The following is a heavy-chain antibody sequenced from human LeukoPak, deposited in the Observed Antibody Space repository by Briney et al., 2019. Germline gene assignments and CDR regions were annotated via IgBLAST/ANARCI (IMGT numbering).Heavy chain of an antibody. J-gene: IGHJ6*03. CDR2: ISAYNGNT. Sequence: ASVKVSCKASGYTFTSYGISWVRQAPGQGLEWMGWISAYNGNTNYAQKLQGRVTMTTDTSTSTAYMELRSLRSDDTAVYYCARVGRYDFWSGYSSYYYYYMDVWGKGTRSPSP. CDR1: GYTFTSYG. CDR3: ARVGRYDFWSGYSSYYYYYMDV. V-gene: IGHV1-18*01. D-gene: IGHD3-3*01.